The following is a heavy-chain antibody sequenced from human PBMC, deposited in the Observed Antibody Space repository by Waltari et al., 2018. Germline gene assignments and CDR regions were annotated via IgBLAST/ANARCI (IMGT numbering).Heavy chain of an antibody. D-gene: IGHD3-10*01. J-gene: IGHJ4*02. CDR1: GFTFTRYL. CDR2: IRSDRSSA. Sequence: EVQLDESGGGLVQPGGSLRLSCSASGFTFTRYLMNWVRQAPGKGLVLVASIRSDRSSATYSDSGKGRFTLSGDNAKNTVYLQMNSLRVEDTAVYYCTRALWLGELYDYWGQGTLVTVSS. CDR3: TRALWLGELYDY. V-gene: IGHV3-74*01.